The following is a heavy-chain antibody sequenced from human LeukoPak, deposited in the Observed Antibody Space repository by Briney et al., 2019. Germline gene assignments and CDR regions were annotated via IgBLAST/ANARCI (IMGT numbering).Heavy chain of an antibody. CDR1: GYSFSTYW. CDR3: ARLASSWYWFDP. V-gene: IGHV5-51*01. J-gene: IGHJ5*02. Sequence: GESLKISCKGSGYSFSTYWIGWVRQMPGKGLEWLGIIYPDDSDARYSPSFQGQVTFSADKSISTAFLQWSSLKASDTAMYYCARLASSWYWFDPWGQGTLVTVSS. D-gene: IGHD6-13*01. CDR2: IYPDDSDA.